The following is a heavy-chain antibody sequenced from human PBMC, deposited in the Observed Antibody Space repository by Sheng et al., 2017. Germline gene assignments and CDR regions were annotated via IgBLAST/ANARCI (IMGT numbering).Heavy chain of an antibody. V-gene: IGHV1-69*04. CDR1: GGTFNNHD. J-gene: IGHJ6*03. D-gene: IGHD1-1*01. CDR2: IIPILGRA. CDR3: ARVSQLVSYHYMGV. Sequence: QVQLVQSGAEVKKPASSVKVSCKASGGTFNNHDIHWVRQAPGQGLEWMGRIIPILGRADYAQKFQDRVTLSADKSTNTAYMDLSRLTSEDTAVYYCARVSQLVSYHYMGVWGNGTTVTVSS.